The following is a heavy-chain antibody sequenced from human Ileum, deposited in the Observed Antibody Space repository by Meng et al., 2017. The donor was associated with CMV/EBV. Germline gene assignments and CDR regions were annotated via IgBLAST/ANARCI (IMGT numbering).Heavy chain of an antibody. CDR2: ISAYNGNT. J-gene: IGHJ5*02. CDR3: ARWRITGKPGWFDP. D-gene: IGHD1-20*01. CDR1: GYTFTSYG. V-gene: IGHV1-18*01. Sequence: ASVKVSCKASGYTFTSYGISWVRQAPGQGLEWMGWISAYNGNTNYAQKLQGRISMTTDTSTNTAYMELRRLRSDDTAGYYCARWRITGKPGWFDPWGQGTLVTVSS.